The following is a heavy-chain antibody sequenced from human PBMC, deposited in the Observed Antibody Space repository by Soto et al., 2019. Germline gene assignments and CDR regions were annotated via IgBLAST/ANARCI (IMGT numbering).Heavy chain of an antibody. D-gene: IGHD3-22*01. CDR3: ASPTYYYDSSGPPAY. CDR2: IKSDGSST. CDR1: DFTFSNYW. J-gene: IGHJ4*02. V-gene: IGHV3-74*01. Sequence: GGSLRLSCAASDFTFSNYWMYWVRQAPGKGLVWVSRIKSDGSSTSYADSVEGRFTISRDNAKNSLYLQMNSLRAEDTAVYYCASPTYYYDSSGPPAYWGQGTLVTVSS.